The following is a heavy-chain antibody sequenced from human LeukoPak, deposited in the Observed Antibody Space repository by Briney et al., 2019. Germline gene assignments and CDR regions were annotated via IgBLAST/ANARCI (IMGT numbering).Heavy chain of an antibody. CDR1: GCSISSGDHY. Sequence: PSETLSLTCTVSGCSISSGDHYWSWIRQPPGKGLKWIGYIYYSGSTYYNPSLKSRVTISVDTSKYQFSLKLSSVTAADTAVYYCARDRYYYDSSGYGMSGYFDLWGRGTLVTVSS. CDR2: IYYSGST. J-gene: IGHJ2*01. CDR3: ARDRYYYDSSGYGMSGYFDL. D-gene: IGHD3-22*01. V-gene: IGHV4-30-4*01.